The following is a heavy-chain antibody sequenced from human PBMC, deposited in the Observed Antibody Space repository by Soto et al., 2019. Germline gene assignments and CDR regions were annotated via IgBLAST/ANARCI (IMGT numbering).Heavy chain of an antibody. V-gene: IGHV6-1*01. J-gene: IGHJ4*02. CDR3: ARSYKIAVAGTGFYD. CDR2: TYYRSKWYN. Sequence: SQTLSLTCAISGDSVSSNSAAWNWIRQSPSRGLEWLGRTYYRSKWYNDYAVSVKSRITINPDTSKNQFSLQLNSVTPEDTAVYYCARSYKIAVAGTGFYDWGQGNLVTVSA. D-gene: IGHD6-19*01. CDR1: GDSVSSNSAA.